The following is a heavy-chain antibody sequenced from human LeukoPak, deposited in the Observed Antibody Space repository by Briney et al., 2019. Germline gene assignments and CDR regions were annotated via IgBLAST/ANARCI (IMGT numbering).Heavy chain of an antibody. V-gene: IGHV3-23*01. CDR1: GYTFTSYG. Sequence: GASVKVSCKASGYTFTSYGISWVRQAPGKGLEWVSAISESGSGTYYADSVKGRFTISRDNSKDTLSLQMNSLRAEDTAVYYCAKDIAQGYTFGSIEQDYWGQGTLVTVSS. J-gene: IGHJ4*02. CDR2: ISESGSGT. D-gene: IGHD5-18*01. CDR3: AKDIAQGYTFGSIEQDY.